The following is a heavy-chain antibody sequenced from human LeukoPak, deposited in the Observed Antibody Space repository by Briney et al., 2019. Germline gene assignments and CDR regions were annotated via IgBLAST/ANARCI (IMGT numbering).Heavy chain of an antibody. D-gene: IGHD3-22*01. CDR2: MNYDGSST. V-gene: IGHV3-74*03. CDR3: ARASPPALYYYDSSGYIDYFDY. Sequence: GGSLRLSCAASGLTLSNYWMHWVRQAPGKGLVWVSRMNYDGSSTTYADSVKGRFTISRDNAKNTLYLQMNSLRAEDTAVYYCARASPPALYYYDSSGYIDYFDYWGQGTLVTVSS. CDR1: GLTLSNYW. J-gene: IGHJ4*02.